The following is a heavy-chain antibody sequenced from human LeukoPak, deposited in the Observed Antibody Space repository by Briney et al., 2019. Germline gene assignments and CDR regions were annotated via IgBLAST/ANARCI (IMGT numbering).Heavy chain of an antibody. D-gene: IGHD2-21*01. J-gene: IGHJ4*02. CDR2: IRYDGNNK. V-gene: IGHV3-30*02. CDR3: AKQGANGGANFDY. Sequence: GGSLRLSCAASGFTFSSYGLHWVRQAPGKGLEWVAFIRYDGNNKYNSDSVKGRFTISRDDSKNPLYLHMNSLRPEDTAVYYCAKQGANGGANFDYWGQGTLVTVSS. CDR1: GFTFSSYG.